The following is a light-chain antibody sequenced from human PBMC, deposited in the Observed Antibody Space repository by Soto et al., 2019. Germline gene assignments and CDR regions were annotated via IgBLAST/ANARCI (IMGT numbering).Light chain of an antibody. CDR3: SSYTSSNTEV. V-gene: IGLV2-14*01. J-gene: IGLJ1*01. Sequence: QSALTQPASVSGSPGQSITISCTGTSSDVGGYNYVSWYQQHPGKAPKLMIYDVSDRPSGVSNRFSGSKSGNTASLTISGLQAEDEADYYCSSYTSSNTEVFGTGTKATVL. CDR2: DVS. CDR1: SSDVGGYNY.